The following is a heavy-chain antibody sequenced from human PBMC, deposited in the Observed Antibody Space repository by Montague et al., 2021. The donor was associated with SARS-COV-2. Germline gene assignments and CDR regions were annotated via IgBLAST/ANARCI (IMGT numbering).Heavy chain of an antibody. Sequence: SETLSLTCIVSGESIDRDTYYWSWIRQSPGKGLGWIGSLSSSSSTYYNPSLRSRVTISMDASKNHFSLKVNSVTATDTAVYFCARPGSVSGWFYFDDWGQGTLVSVSS. D-gene: IGHD6-19*01. V-gene: IGHV4-39*02. CDR1: GESIDRDTYY. CDR2: LSSSSST. CDR3: ARPGSVSGWFYFDD. J-gene: IGHJ4*02.